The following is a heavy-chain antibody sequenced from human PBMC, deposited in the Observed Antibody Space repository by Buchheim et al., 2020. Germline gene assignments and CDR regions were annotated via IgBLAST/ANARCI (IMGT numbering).Heavy chain of an antibody. Sequence: QVQLVESGGGVVQPGRSLRLSCAASGFNFSNYGMHWVRQAPGKGLEWVAITWYDGTNKNYADSVKGRFTISRDNSKNTLYLQMNSLRAEDTAVYYCAKDQGQDDFWSGYYECDYWGQGTL. D-gene: IGHD3-3*01. CDR2: TWYDGTNK. J-gene: IGHJ4*02. CDR3: AKDQGQDDFWSGYYECDY. CDR1: GFNFSNYG. V-gene: IGHV3-33*06.